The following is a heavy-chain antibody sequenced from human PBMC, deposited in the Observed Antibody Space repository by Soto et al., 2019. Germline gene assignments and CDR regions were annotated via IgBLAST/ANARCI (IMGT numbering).Heavy chain of an antibody. CDR1: GLTFGDYA. Sequence: PGGSLRLSCTASGLTFGDYALSWVRQAPGKGLEWVGFIRSKAYGGTTEYAASVKGRFTISRDDSKSIAYLQMNSLKTEDTAVYYCTRGGYCSGGSCYYYYGMDVWGQGTTVTVSS. V-gene: IGHV3-49*04. CDR3: TRGGYCSGGSCYYYYGMDV. J-gene: IGHJ6*02. CDR2: IRSKAYGGTT. D-gene: IGHD2-15*01.